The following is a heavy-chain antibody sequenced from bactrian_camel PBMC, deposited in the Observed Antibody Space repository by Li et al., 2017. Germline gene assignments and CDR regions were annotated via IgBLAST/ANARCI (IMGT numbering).Heavy chain of an antibody. CDR2: IYRLGGIT. CDR3: AAAIDSVSSPLNVRQYNY. V-gene: IGHV3S40*01. Sequence: VQLVESGGGSVQAGDSLTLSCRYSGYNVNSDCLAWFRQVAGKEREWVAHIYRLGGITAYSETVKGRFTISHDNAKNTVYLQMNSLKPDDTSMYFCAAAIDSVSSPLNVRQYNYWGQGTQVTVS. D-gene: IGHD3*01. J-gene: IGHJ4*01. CDR1: GYNVNSDC.